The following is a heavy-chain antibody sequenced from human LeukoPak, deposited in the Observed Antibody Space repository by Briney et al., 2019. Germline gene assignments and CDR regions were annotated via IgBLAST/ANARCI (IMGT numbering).Heavy chain of an antibody. J-gene: IGHJ6*02. V-gene: IGHV4-59*02. CDR3: ARDQGSSLGMDV. CDR1: GGSVTGYY. CDR2: IHHSGNT. D-gene: IGHD6-13*01. Sequence: SETLSLTCTVSGGSVTGYYWSWIRQPPGKGLEWIGYIHHSGNTKNNPSLESRVTMSVDTSNNQLSLRLSSVTAADTAVYYCARDQGSSLGMDVWGQGTTVTVSS.